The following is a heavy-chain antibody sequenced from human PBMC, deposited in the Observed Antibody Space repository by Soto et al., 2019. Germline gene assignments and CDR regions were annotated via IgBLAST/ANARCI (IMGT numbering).Heavy chain of an antibody. J-gene: IGHJ3*02. CDR2: ISYDGSNK. CDR1: GFTFSSYA. Sequence: QVQLVESGGGVVQPGRSLRLSCAASGFTFSSYAMHWVRQAPGKGLEWVAVISYDGSNKYYADSVKGRFTISRDNSKNTLYLQMTSLRAEDTAVYYCARGPPWDGDYGNDAFDIWGQGTMVTVSS. D-gene: IGHD4-17*01. V-gene: IGHV3-30-3*01. CDR3: ARGPPWDGDYGNDAFDI.